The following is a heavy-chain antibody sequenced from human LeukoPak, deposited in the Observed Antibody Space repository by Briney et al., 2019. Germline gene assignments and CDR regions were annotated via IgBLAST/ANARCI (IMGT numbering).Heavy chain of an antibody. CDR2: IIPIFGTA. CDR3: ARDLRVVSSGYFDL. Sequence: GSSVKVSCKASGGTFSSYAISWVRQAPGQGLEWMGGIIPIFGTANYAQEFQGRVTITADESTSTAYMELSSLRSEDTAVYYCARDLRVVSSGYFDLWGRGTLVTVSS. J-gene: IGHJ2*01. D-gene: IGHD5/OR15-5a*01. V-gene: IGHV1-69*01. CDR1: GGTFSSYA.